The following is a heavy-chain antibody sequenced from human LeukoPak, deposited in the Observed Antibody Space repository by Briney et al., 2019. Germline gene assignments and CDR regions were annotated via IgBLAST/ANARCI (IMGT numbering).Heavy chain of an antibody. Sequence: GGSLRLSCAASGFTFSSYAMHWVRQAPGKGLEWVAVISYDGSNKYYADSVKGRFTISRDNSKNTLYLQMNSLRAEDTAVYYCARDPITIFGVVTGDYMDVWGKGTTVTVSS. V-gene: IGHV3-30-3*01. CDR1: GFTFSSYA. D-gene: IGHD3-3*01. CDR2: ISYDGSNK. J-gene: IGHJ6*03. CDR3: ARDPITIFGVVTGDYMDV.